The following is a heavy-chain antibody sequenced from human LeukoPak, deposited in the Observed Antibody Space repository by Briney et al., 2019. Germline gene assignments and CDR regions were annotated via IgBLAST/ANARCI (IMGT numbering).Heavy chain of an antibody. V-gene: IGHV5-51*01. Sequence: GASLQISCKGSGYNFSNYGIGWVRQLPGKGLEWMGLIDPGDSHAIYSPSFQGQVTISADKSISAAYLQWSSLKASDTAMYYCARHGVGAGLAAAYIWGQGTLLTVSS. D-gene: IGHD6-13*01. CDR3: ARHGVGAGLAAAYI. J-gene: IGHJ4*02. CDR2: IDPGDSHA. CDR1: GYNFSNYG.